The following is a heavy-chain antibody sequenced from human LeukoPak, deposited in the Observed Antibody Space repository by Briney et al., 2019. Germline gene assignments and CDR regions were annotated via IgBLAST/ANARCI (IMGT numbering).Heavy chain of an antibody. J-gene: IGHJ6*04. D-gene: IGHD3-10*02. V-gene: IGHV3-21*01. CDR1: GFTFSSYG. CDR3: AELGITMIGGV. Sequence: SGGSLRLSCAASGFTFSSYGMNWVRQAPGKGLEWVSSISTSSSYIYYADSMKGRFTISRDNAKNSLYLQMNSLRAEDTAVYYCAELGITMIGGVWGKGTTVTISS. CDR2: ISTSSSYI.